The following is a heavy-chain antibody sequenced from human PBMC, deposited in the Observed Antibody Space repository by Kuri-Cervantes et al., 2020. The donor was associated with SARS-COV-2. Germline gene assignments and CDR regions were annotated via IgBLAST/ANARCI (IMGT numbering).Heavy chain of an antibody. CDR2: IFWNDEK. Sequence: GPTLVKPTQTLTLTCNISGFSLSTSGVGVGWIRQPPGKALEWLGFIFWNDEKRYSPSLKSRLTITKDTSKNQVVLTMTNMDPVDTATYYCAHRRGPLNWFDPWGQGTLVTVSS. D-gene: IGHD3-16*01. J-gene: IGHJ5*02. CDR1: GFSLSTSGVG. CDR3: AHRRGPLNWFDP. V-gene: IGHV2-5*01.